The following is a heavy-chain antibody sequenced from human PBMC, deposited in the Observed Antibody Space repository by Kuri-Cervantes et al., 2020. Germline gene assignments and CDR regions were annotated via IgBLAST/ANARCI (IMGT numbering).Heavy chain of an antibody. J-gene: IGHJ4*02. CDR3: AKEAWYSSGWYLNY. CDR2: IYSGGST. Sequence: GESLKISCAASGFTVSSNYMSWVRQAPGKGLEWVSVIYSGGSTYYADSVKGRFTISRHNSKNTLYLQMNSLRAEDTAVYYCAKEAWYSSGWYLNYWGQGTLVTVSS. V-gene: IGHV3-53*04. D-gene: IGHD6-19*01. CDR1: GFTVSSNY.